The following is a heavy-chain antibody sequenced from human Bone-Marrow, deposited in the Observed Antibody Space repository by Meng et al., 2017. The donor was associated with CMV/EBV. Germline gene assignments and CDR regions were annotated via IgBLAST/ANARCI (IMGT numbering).Heavy chain of an antibody. CDR1: GFNSSTYW. D-gene: IGHD3-10*01. Sequence: GESLKISCAASGFNSSTYWMSWVRQAPGKGPEWVANINQDGRAKYHVGSLQGRFTISRDNAKNSLYLQMNSLRAEDTAVYYCATLSTGVPWFDPWGQGTLVTFSS. J-gene: IGHJ5*02. CDR3: ATLSTGVPWFDP. V-gene: IGHV3-7*01. CDR2: INQDGRAK.